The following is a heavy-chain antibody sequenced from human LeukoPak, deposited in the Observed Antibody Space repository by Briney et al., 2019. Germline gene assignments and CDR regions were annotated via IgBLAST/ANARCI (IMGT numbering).Heavy chain of an antibody. J-gene: IGHJ4*02. D-gene: IGHD6-6*01. Sequence: ASVKVSCKASGGNVSKCGISWVRQAPGQGLEWMGWINPNSGGTNYAQKFQGRVTMTRDTSISTAYMELSRLRSDDTAVYYCARVDSTSPHELDYWGQGTLVTVSS. CDR2: INPNSGGT. V-gene: IGHV1-2*02. CDR3: ARVDSTSPHELDY. CDR1: GGNVSKCG.